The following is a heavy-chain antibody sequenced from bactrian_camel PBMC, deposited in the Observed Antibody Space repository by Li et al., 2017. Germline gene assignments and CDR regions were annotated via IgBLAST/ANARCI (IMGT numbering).Heavy chain of an antibody. CDR1: GFTFSTYW. CDR3: AARMGVCYIKHPDFFDH. V-gene: IGHV3S6*01. Sequence: HVQLVESGGGLVQPGGSLRLSCAASGFTFSTYWMYWVRQAPGKGLEWVSSIYSDGSNTYYADSVKGRFTISQDNAKNTLYLQMNSLKPEDAALYYCAARMGVCYIKHPDFFDHWGQGTQVTVS. CDR2: IYSDGSNT. D-gene: IGHD2*01. J-gene: IGHJ4*01.